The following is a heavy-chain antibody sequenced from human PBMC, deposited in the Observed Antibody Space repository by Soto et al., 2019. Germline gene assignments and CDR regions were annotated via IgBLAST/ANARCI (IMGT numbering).Heavy chain of an antibody. Sequence: GGSLRLSCAASGFTFSSYEMNWVRQAPGKGLEWVSYISSSGSTIYYADSVKGRFTISRDNAKNSLYLQMNSLRAEDTAVYYCARGEWFGDLDYYYHGMDVWGQGTTVTVSS. CDR1: GFTFSSYE. CDR3: ARGEWFGDLDYYYHGMDV. CDR2: ISSSGSTI. D-gene: IGHD3-10*01. V-gene: IGHV3-48*03. J-gene: IGHJ6*02.